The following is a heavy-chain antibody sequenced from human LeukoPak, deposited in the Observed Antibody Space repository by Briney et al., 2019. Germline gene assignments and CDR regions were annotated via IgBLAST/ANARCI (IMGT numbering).Heavy chain of an antibody. CDR1: GGSISSYY. Sequence: SETLSLTCTVSGGSISSYYWSWIRQPPGKGLEWIGYIYYSGSTNYNPSLKSRVTISVDTSKNQFSLKLSSVTAADTAMYYCAGGIAAQYEDDYWGQGTLVTVSS. CDR2: IYYSGST. V-gene: IGHV4-59*01. CDR3: AGGIAAQYEDDY. D-gene: IGHD6-13*01. J-gene: IGHJ4*02.